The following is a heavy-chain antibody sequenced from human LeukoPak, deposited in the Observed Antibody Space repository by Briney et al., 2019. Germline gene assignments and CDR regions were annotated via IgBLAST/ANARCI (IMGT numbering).Heavy chain of an antibody. CDR1: GASISNYY. CDR3: ARDQISTTWYGAFDI. Sequence: PSETLSHTCTVSGASISNYYWSWIRQPPGTGLEWIGYIYPSGSTYYNPSIKSRVTISADADKSQFSLKLRSVTAADTAVYYCARDQISTTWYGAFDIWGQGTMVSVSS. CDR2: IYPSGST. V-gene: IGHV4-59*01. J-gene: IGHJ3*02. D-gene: IGHD6-13*01.